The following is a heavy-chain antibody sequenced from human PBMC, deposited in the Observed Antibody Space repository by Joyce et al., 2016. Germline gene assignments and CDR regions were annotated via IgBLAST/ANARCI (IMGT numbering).Heavy chain of an antibody. Sequence: EVQLVESGGGLVNPGGSLRLSCAASGFTFSSYIINWVRQAPGKGLEWFSAISNSSSYIYYADSVKGRFTISRDNAKNSLYLQMSSLRAEDTAVYYCARDSSDVVVVPTAFDYWGQGTLVTVSS. CDR1: GFTFSSYI. CDR3: ARDSSDVVVVPTAFDY. D-gene: IGHD2-2*01. J-gene: IGHJ4*02. CDR2: ISNSSSYI. V-gene: IGHV3-21*01.